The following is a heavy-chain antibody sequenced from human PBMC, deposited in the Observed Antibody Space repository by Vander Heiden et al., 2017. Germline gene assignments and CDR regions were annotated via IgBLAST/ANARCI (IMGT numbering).Heavy chain of an antibody. V-gene: IGHV4-31*03. J-gene: IGHJ4*02. CDR1: GDSMSRTIHH. Sequence: VQLQESCPGLGNPPHAPSPTPSVSGDSMSRTIHHGKWIRTHPGQGLEWIGSIYSNANTSYNPALENRVTISVDTSKRQFFLTVTSVTAADTAVYYCAREIGRGNYFDYFDSWGQGTMVTVSS. D-gene: IGHD3-10*01. CDR3: AREIGRGNYFDYFDS. CDR2: IYSNANT.